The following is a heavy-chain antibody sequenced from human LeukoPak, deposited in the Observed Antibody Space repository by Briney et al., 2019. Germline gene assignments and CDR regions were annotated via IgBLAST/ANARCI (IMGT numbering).Heavy chain of an antibody. D-gene: IGHD1-1*01. Sequence: PGGSLRLSCAASGFTFSSHSMNWVRQAPGKGLEWVSSISSSSSSTYYADSMKGRFTISRDNAKNSLFLQMNSLRAEDTAVYYCARVLGTTAIDYWGQGTLVTVSS. V-gene: IGHV3-21*01. J-gene: IGHJ4*02. CDR2: ISSSSSST. CDR1: GFTFSSHS. CDR3: ARVLGTTAIDY.